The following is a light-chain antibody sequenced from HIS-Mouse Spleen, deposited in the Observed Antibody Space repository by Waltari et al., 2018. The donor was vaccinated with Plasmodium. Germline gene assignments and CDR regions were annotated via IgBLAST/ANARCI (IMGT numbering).Light chain of an antibody. V-gene: IGLV4-69*01. Sequence: QLVLTQSPSASASLGASVKLTCTLSSGHSRSAIAWHQQQPEKGPRYLMKLNSDGSHSKGDGIPDRFSGSSSGAERYLTISSLQSEDEADYYCQTWGTGIQGVFGGGTKLTVL. CDR3: QTWGTGIQGV. CDR1: SGHSRSA. CDR2: LNSDGSH. J-gene: IGLJ3*02.